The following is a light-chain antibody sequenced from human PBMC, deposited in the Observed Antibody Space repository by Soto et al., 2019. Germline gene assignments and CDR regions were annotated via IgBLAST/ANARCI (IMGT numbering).Light chain of an antibody. V-gene: IGLV2-14*01. CDR2: EVI. CDR3: SSYTRTSALV. J-gene: IGLJ1*01. CDR1: SSDVGGYGS. Sequence: QSALTLPASVSGSPGQSITVSCTGTSSDVGGYGSVSWFQQHPGKAPKLMIYEVINRPSGVSNRFSGSKSGNTAYLTISGLQPEDEADYYCSSYTRTSALVFGSGTKVTVL.